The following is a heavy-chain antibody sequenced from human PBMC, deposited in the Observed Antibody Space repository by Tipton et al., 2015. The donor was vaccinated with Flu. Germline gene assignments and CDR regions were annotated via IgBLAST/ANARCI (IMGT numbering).Heavy chain of an antibody. D-gene: IGHD1-26*01. CDR1: GGSISGHY. J-gene: IGHJ4*02. V-gene: IGHV4-59*11. CDR2: IYFSGST. CDR3: ACRGSCYH. Sequence: TLSLTCSVSGGSISGHYWNWIRQPPGKGLEWIGYIYFSGSTEYNPSLRSRVTISLDTSKKHFSLNLSSVTAADTAVYYCACRGSCYHWGQGTLVTVSS.